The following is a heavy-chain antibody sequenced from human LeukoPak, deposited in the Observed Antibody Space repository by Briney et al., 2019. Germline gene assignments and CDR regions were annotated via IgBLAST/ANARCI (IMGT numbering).Heavy chain of an antibody. Sequence: GGSLRLSCAASGFTFSSYSMSWVRQAPGKGLERVANIKQDGSEKYYVDSVKGRFTISRDNAKNSLYLQMNSLRVEDTGVYYCARVAGVPWYWGQGTLVTVSS. CDR3: ARVAGVPWY. CDR1: GFTFSSYS. D-gene: IGHD1-26*01. CDR2: IKQDGSEK. V-gene: IGHV3-7*01. J-gene: IGHJ4*02.